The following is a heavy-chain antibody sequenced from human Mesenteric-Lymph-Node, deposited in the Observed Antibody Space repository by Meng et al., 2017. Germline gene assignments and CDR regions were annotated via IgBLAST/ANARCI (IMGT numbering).Heavy chain of an antibody. J-gene: IGHJ5*02. D-gene: IGHD3-10*01. Sequence: GESLKISCAASGFTFSNAWMSWVRQAPGKGLEWVGRIKSKTDGGTTDYAAPVKGRFTISRDDSKNTLYLPMNSLKTEDTAVYYCTTSGMVRGPAYFDPWGQGTLVTVSS. CDR1: GFTFSNAW. CDR2: IKSKTDGGTT. V-gene: IGHV3-15*01. CDR3: TTSGMVRGPAYFDP.